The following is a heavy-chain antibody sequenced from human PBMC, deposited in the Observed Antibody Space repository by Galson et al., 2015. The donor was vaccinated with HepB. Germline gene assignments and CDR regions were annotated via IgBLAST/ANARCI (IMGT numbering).Heavy chain of an antibody. CDR2: INAGNGNT. CDR1: GYTFTSYA. D-gene: IGHD4-17*01. J-gene: IGHJ6*02. V-gene: IGHV1-3*01. Sequence: SVKVSCKASGYTFTSYAMHWVRQAPGQRLEWMGWINAGNGNTKYSQKFQGRVTITRDTSASTAYMELSSLRSEDTAVYYCARVPLITVTTRQKRVTYYGMDVWGQGTLVTVSS. CDR3: ARVPLITVTTRQKRVTYYGMDV.